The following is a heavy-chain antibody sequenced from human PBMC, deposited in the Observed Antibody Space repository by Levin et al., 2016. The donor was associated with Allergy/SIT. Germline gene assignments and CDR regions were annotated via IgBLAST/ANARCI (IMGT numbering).Heavy chain of an antibody. Sequence: GGSLRLSCAASGFTFSDRYMDWVRQAPGKGLEWVARITNKDDSYSTQYAASVKDRFTISRDDLRNSLYLQMNSLKIEDTAVYYCGDVGSGPYWGQGTLVTVSS. V-gene: IGHV3-72*01. J-gene: IGHJ4*02. CDR2: ITNKDDSYST. CDR1: GFTFSDRY. D-gene: IGHD1-26*01. CDR3: GDVGSGPY.